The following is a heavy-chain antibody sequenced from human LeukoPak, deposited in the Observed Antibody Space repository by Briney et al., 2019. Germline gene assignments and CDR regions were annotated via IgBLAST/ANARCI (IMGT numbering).Heavy chain of an antibody. V-gene: IGHV1-18*03. D-gene: IGHD1-26*01. CDR3: ARESSIVGATAAFDI. J-gene: IGHJ3*02. Sequence: ASVKVSCKASGYTFTSYGFSWVRQAPGQGLEWMGWISAYNGNTIYAQKLQGRVTMTTDTSTSTAYMELRSLRSDDMAVYYCARESSIVGATAAFDIWGQGTMVTVSS. CDR2: ISAYNGNT. CDR1: GYTFTSYG.